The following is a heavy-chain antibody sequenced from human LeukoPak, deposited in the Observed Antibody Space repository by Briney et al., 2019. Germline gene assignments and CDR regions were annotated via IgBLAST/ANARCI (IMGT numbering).Heavy chain of an antibody. CDR3: AKARLDYGDYFGMDV. CDR1: GFTFSSYG. D-gene: IGHD4-17*01. Sequence: PGGSLRLSCAASGFTFSSYGMHWDRQAPGKGLEWVAVIPYDGSNKYYADSVKGRFTISRDNSKNTLYLQMNSLRAEDTAVYYCAKARLDYGDYFGMDVWGQGTTVTVSS. V-gene: IGHV3-30*18. CDR2: IPYDGSNK. J-gene: IGHJ6*02.